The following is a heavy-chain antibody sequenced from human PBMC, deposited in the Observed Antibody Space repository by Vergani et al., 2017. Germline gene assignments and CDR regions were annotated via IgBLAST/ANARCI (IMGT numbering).Heavy chain of an antibody. J-gene: IGHJ4*02. CDR2: INPNSGGT. Sequence: QVQLVQSGAEVKKPGASVKVSCKASGYTFTGYYMHWVRQAPGQGLEWMGWINPNSGGTNYAQKFQGRVTMTRDTSISTAYMELSRLASDDTAVYYCASVRGYDSGGVNNIPSYWGQGTRVTVSS. CDR3: ASVRGYDSGGVNNIPSY. D-gene: IGHD5-12*01. CDR1: GYTFTGYY. V-gene: IGHV1-2*02.